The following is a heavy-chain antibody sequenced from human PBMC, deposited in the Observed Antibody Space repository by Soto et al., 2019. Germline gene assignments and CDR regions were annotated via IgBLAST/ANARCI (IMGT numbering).Heavy chain of an antibody. Sequence: SVKVSCKASGGTFSSYAISWVRQAPGQGLEWMGGIIPIFGTANYAQKFQGRVTITADESTSTAYMELSSLRSEDTAVYYCARDPKAVVVPADGGAYYYYYGMDVWGQGTTVTVSS. CDR1: GGTFSSYA. V-gene: IGHV1-69*13. J-gene: IGHJ6*02. CDR2: IIPIFGTA. D-gene: IGHD2-2*01. CDR3: ARDPKAVVVPADGGAYYYYYGMDV.